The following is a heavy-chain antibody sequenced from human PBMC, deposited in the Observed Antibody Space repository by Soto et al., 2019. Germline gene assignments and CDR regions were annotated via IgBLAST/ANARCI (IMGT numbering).Heavy chain of an antibody. J-gene: IGHJ4*02. CDR2: ISSSSSYT. CDR1: GFTFSQYY. Sequence: PGGSPRISCASYGFTFSQYYMSWIRQAPGKGLEWDSYISSSSSYTNYADTVKGRITISRDNAKNSLYLQMDSLRAEDTAVYYCARDHHRYSGYDYVDYWGQGT. V-gene: IGHV3-11*05. CDR3: ARDHHRYSGYDYVDY. D-gene: IGHD5-12*01.